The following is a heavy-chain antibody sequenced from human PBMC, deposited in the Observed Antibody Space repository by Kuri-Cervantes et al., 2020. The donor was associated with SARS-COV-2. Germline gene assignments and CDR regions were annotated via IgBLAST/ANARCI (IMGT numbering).Heavy chain of an antibody. V-gene: IGHV1-18*01. Sequence: ASVKVSCKGSGYSFTSYGISWVRQAPGQGLEWMGWISAYNGNTNYAQKLQGRVTMTTDTSTSTAYMELRSLRSDDTAVYYCARPRGIVVVPAAMGGAFDIWGQGTMVTVSS. CDR1: GYSFTSYG. D-gene: IGHD2-2*01. CDR2: ISAYNGNT. J-gene: IGHJ3*02. CDR3: ARPRGIVVVPAAMGGAFDI.